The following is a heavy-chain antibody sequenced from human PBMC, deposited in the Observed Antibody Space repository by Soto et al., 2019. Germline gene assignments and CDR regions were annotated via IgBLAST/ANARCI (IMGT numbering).Heavy chain of an antibody. CDR1: GFTFSSYA. D-gene: IGHD3-22*01. CDR2: ISYDGSNK. V-gene: IGHV3-30-3*01. CDR3: ARSYYYDSSGYLFDY. Sequence: GGSLRLSCAASGFTFSSYAMHWVRQAPGKGLEWVAVISYDGSNKYYADSVKGRFTISRDNSKNTLYLQMNSLRAEDTAVYYCARSYYYDSSGYLFDYWGQGTLVTVSS. J-gene: IGHJ4*02.